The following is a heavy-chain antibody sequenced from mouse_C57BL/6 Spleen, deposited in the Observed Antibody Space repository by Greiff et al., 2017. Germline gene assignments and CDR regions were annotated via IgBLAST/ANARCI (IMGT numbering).Heavy chain of an antibody. D-gene: IGHD3-3*01. CDR3: ARRYPRLGQEDY. CDR1: GYTFTSYG. J-gene: IGHJ2*01. V-gene: IGHV1-81*01. CDR2: IYPRSGNT. Sequence: VKLLESGAELARPGASVKLSCKASGYTFTSYGISWVKQRTGQGLEWIGEIYPRSGNTYYNEKFKGKATLTADKSSSTAYMELRSLTSEDSAVYFCARRYPRLGQEDYWGQGTTLTVSS.